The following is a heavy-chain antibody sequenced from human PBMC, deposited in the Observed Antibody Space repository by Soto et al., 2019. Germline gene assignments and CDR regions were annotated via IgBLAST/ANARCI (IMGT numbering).Heavy chain of an antibody. J-gene: IGHJ6*02. CDR1: GYTFTTYY. D-gene: IGHD3-22*01. CDR2: ISPDGGRT. CDR3: ARDGWGYYYDSSGYYPYGMDV. Sequence: ASVKVSCKASGYTFTTYYMHWVRQAPGQGLEWMGTISPDGGRTGYAQKFQGRVTMTRDTSISTAYMELSRLRSDDTAVYYCARDGWGYYYDSSGYYPYGMDVWGQGTTVTVSS. V-gene: IGHV1-46*01.